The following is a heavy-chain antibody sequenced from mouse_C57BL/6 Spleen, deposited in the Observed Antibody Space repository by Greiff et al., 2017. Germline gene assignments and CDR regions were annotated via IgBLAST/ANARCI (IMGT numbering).Heavy chain of an antibody. CDR2: INPYNGGT. CDR1: GYTFTDYY. V-gene: IGHV1-19*01. J-gene: IGHJ2*01. D-gene: IGHD1-1*01. Sequence: VHVKQSGPVLVKPGASVKMSCKASGYTFTDYYMNWVKQSHGKSLEWIGVINPYNGGTSYNQKFKGKATLTVDKSSSTAYMELNSLTSEDSAVYYCARRGHYYGSDYWGQGTTLTVSS. CDR3: ARRGHYYGSDY.